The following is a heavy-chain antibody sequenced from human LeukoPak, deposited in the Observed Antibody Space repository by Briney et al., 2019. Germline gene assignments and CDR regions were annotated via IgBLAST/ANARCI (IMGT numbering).Heavy chain of an antibody. CDR2: ISYDGSNK. D-gene: IGHD6-13*01. J-gene: IGHJ4*02. CDR1: GFTFSSYG. V-gene: IGHV3-30*18. Sequence: PGGSLRLSCAASGFTFSSYGMHWVRQAPGKGLEWVAIISYDGSNKYYADSVKGRFTISRDNAKNSLYLQMNSLRAEDMALYYCAKGAAAADPYYFDYWGQGTLVTVSS. CDR3: AKGAAAADPYYFDY.